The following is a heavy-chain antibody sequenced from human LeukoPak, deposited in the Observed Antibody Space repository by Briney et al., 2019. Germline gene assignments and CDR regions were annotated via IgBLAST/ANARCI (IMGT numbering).Heavy chain of an antibody. D-gene: IGHD6-19*01. Sequence: AGSLSLSCSASGFTFSSYAMHWVRQAPRKGLEYVSAISSNGGSTYYPDSVKGRFTISRDNSKNTLYLQMNSLRAEDTAVYYCARDSLFSSGWYVHYYYGMDVWGQGTTVTVSS. CDR1: GFTFSSYA. J-gene: IGHJ6*02. CDR2: ISSNGGST. CDR3: ARDSLFSSGWYVHYYYGMDV. V-gene: IGHV3-64*04.